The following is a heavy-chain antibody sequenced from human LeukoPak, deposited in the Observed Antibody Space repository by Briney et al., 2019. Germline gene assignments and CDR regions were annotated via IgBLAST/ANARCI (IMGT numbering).Heavy chain of an antibody. CDR2: INARSSYM. Sequence: GGSLRLSCAASGFTFSSYSMNWVRQAPGKGLEWVSSINARSSYMYYADSLKGRFTISRDNAKNSLYLQMNSLRAEDTAVYYCARDTYYDILTGSDYWGQGTLVTVSS. CDR3: ARDTYYDILTGSDY. J-gene: IGHJ4*02. D-gene: IGHD3-9*01. V-gene: IGHV3-21*01. CDR1: GFTFSSYS.